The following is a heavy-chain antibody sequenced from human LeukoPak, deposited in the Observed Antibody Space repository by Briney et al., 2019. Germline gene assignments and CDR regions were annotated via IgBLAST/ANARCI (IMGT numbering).Heavy chain of an antibody. CDR1: GFTFSSYG. J-gene: IGHJ4*02. CDR2: IWYDGSNK. CDR3: AKDPYGDYGFFDY. V-gene: IGHV3-33*06. Sequence: GGSLRLSCAASGFTFSSYGMHWVRQAPGKGLEWVAVIWYDGSNKHYADSVKGRFTISRDNSKNTLYLQMNSLRAEDTAVYYCAKDPYGDYGFFDYWGQGTLVTVSS. D-gene: IGHD4-17*01.